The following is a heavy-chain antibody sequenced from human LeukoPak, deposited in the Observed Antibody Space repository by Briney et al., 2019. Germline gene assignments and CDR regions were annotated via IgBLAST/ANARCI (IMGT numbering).Heavy chain of an antibody. Sequence: SETLSLTCAVYGGSFSGYYWSWIRQPPGKGLEWIGEINHSGSTNYNPSLKSRVTISVDTPKNQFSLKLSSVTAADTAVYYCARDGADFWSGYYTPWYFDYWGQGTLVTVSS. CDR3: ARDGADFWSGYYTPWYFDY. D-gene: IGHD3-3*01. CDR2: INHSGST. J-gene: IGHJ4*02. V-gene: IGHV4-34*01. CDR1: GGSFSGYY.